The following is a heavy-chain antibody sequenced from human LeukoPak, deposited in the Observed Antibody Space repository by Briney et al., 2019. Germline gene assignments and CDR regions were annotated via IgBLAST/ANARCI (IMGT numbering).Heavy chain of an antibody. CDR1: GYSISSGYH. CDR2: IYHSGGT. Sequence: SETLSLTCTVSGYSISSGYHWGWIRQPPGKGLEWIGSIYHSGGTNYNPSLKSRVTISVDTSKNQFSLKLSSVTAADTAVYFCARGPYSYDSSGAFDIWGQGTMVTVSS. D-gene: IGHD3-22*01. V-gene: IGHV4-38-2*02. J-gene: IGHJ3*02. CDR3: ARGPYSYDSSGAFDI.